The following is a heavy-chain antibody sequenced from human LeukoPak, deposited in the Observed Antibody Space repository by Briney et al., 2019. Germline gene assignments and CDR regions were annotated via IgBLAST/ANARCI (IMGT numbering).Heavy chain of an antibody. J-gene: IGHJ3*02. CDR1: GLTFSSYA. CDR2: ISGSGGRT. Sequence: GGSLRLSCAASGLTFSSYAMSWVRKAPGKGLEWVSAISGSGGRTYYADSVKGGFTLSGANSKNTPYLQMTSLSAEDAAVMYFSKVYPYYNILAGSQDDAFDIWGQGTMVTVSS. V-gene: IGHV3-23*01. D-gene: IGHD3-9*01. CDR3: SKVYPYYNILAGSQDDAFDI.